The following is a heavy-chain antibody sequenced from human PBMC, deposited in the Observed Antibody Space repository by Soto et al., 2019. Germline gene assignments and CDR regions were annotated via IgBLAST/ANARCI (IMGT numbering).Heavy chain of an antibody. J-gene: IGHJ4*02. V-gene: IGHV2-5*02. D-gene: IGHD1-7*01. CDR1: GFSLSTSGVG. Sequence: QITLKESGPTLVKPTQTLTLTCTFSGFSLSTSGVGVGWIRHPPGKALEWLAHIYWDDDKRYSPALKSSLTITKDTSKNQVVLTMTNMDPVDTATYYCAHRGDNWNYDYWGQGTLVTVSS. CDR3: AHRGDNWNYDY. CDR2: IYWDDDK.